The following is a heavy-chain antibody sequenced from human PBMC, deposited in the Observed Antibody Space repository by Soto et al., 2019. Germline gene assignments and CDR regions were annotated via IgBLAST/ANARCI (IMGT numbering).Heavy chain of an antibody. Sequence: LRLSFAASGLSVTNAWLSWFRQTPGKVLEWVGRSKPKTDRCETIQYAASVKGRFIISRDDSKDILYLEMNSLKTDDTGVYYCSTAGQWYFWKDSYLEHWGQGTPVTVYS. V-gene: IGHV3-15*01. J-gene: IGHJ4*02. CDR3: STAGQWYFWKDSYLEH. CDR1: GLSVTNAW. D-gene: IGHD3-3*01. CDR2: SKPKTDRCETI.